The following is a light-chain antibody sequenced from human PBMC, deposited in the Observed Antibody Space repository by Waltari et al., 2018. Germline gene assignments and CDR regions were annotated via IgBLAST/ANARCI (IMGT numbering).Light chain of an antibody. V-gene: IGKV4-1*01. Sequence: DIVMTQSPDSLPVSLGEWASINFQSSPTMLYRSNNKNYLAWYQQKPGQPPKLLIYWASARESGVPDRFSGSGSGTDFTLTISSLQAEDVAVYYCQQYYSIPLTFGGGTKVEIK. CDR2: WAS. J-gene: IGKJ4*01. CDR1: PTMLYRSNNKNY. CDR3: QQYYSIPLT.